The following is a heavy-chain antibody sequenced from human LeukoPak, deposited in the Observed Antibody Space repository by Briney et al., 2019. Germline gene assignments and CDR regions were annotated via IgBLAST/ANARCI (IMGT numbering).Heavy chain of an antibody. Sequence: GGSLRLSCAASGFTFSSYAMSWVRQAPGKGLEWVSAISGSGGSTYYADSVKGRFTISRDNSKNTLYLQMDSLRAEDTAVYYCVRSNRSRYDILTGYYDYWYFDLWGRGTLVTVSS. CDR2: ISGSGGST. CDR3: VRSNRSRYDILTGYYDYWYFDL. D-gene: IGHD3-9*01. J-gene: IGHJ2*01. CDR1: GFTFSSYA. V-gene: IGHV3-23*01.